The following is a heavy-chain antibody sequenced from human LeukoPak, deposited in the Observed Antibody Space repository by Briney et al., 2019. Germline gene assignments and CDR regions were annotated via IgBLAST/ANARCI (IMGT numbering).Heavy chain of an antibody. Sequence: SETLSLTCAVSGYSISSGDYWGWIRQPPGKGLEWIGSILNSGSTYYNPSLKSRVTISADTSKRHFSLKLSSVTAADTAVYYCARNRSEPLGNAGPFDYWGQGTQVTVSS. CDR2: ILNSGST. CDR3: ARNRSEPLGNAGPFDY. V-gene: IGHV4-38-2*01. CDR1: GYSISSGDY. J-gene: IGHJ4*02.